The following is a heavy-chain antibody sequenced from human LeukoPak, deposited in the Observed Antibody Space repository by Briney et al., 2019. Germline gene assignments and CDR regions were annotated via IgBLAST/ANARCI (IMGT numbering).Heavy chain of an antibody. CDR2: IIPIFGTA. CDR1: GGTFSSYA. V-gene: IGHV1-69*05. CDR3: ARDSPVQQLVEGHWFDP. J-gene: IGHJ5*02. D-gene: IGHD6-13*01. Sequence: SVKVSCKASGGTFSSYAISWVRQAPGQGLEWMGGIIPIFGTANYAQKFQGRVTITTDESTSTAYMELSSLRSEDTAVYYCARDSPVQQLVEGHWFDPWGQGTLVTVSS.